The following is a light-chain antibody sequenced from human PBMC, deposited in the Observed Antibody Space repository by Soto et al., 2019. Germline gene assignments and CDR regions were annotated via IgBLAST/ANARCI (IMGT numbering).Light chain of an antibody. CDR3: CSYEGSYTYV. CDR1: SSDVGGYNY. CDR2: DVS. V-gene: IGLV2-11*01. Sequence: QSALTQPRSVSGSPGQSVTISCTGTSSDVGGYNYVSWYQQHPGRAPKVMIYDVSKRPSGVPDRFSGSKSGNTASLTISGLQAEDEADYYSCSYEGSYTYVLGTGTKV. J-gene: IGLJ1*01.